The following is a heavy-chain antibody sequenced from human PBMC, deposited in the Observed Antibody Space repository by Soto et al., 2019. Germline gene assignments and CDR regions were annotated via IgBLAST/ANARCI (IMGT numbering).Heavy chain of an antibody. V-gene: IGHV5-51*01. Sequence: GESLKSSCKGYGNSFHSYWIGRVRQKPGKGLEWMGIVNPGDSDDRYSPSFQGQVTISADKTIATAFLQWRSLKAADTAIYYCARRVGDYFEYWGQGTMVTVSS. CDR2: VNPGDSDD. CDR1: GNSFHSYW. D-gene: IGHD2-15*01. CDR3: ARRVGDYFEY. J-gene: IGHJ4*02.